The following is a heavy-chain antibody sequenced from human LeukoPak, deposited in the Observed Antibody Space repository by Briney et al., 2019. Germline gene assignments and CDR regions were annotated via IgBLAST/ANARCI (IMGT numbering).Heavy chain of an antibody. D-gene: IGHD6-19*01. CDR2: IYYSGDT. CDR3: ARHQWHYYYYMGV. Sequence: SETLSLTCIVSGDSISTDYWGWIRQPPGKGLEWIGSIYYSGDTYYNPSLKSRRVTISVDTSKNQFSLRLSSVTAADTAVYYCARHQWHYYYYMGVWGKGSTVTVSS. CDR1: GDSISTDY. J-gene: IGHJ6*03. V-gene: IGHV4-39*01.